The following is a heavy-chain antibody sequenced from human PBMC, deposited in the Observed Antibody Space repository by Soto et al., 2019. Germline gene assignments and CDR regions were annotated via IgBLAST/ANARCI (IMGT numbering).Heavy chain of an antibody. CDR2: INHSGST. CDR3: AAHLKTTVTAYWYFDL. J-gene: IGHJ2*01. D-gene: IGHD4-17*01. V-gene: IGHV4-34*01. CDR1: GGSFSGYY. Sequence: QVHLQQWGAGLLKPSETLSLTCAVYGGSFSGYYWSWIRQPPGKGLEWIGEINHSGSTNFNPSLRSRVSISVDTSKKQFSLKLSSVTAADTAGYYCAAHLKTTVTAYWYFDLWGRGTLVTVSS.